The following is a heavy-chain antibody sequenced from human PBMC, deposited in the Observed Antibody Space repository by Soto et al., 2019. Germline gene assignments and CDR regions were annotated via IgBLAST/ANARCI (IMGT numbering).Heavy chain of an antibody. J-gene: IGHJ6*02. D-gene: IGHD6-19*01. V-gene: IGHV3-49*04. CDR3: ARHDSSGFYYYYGMDV. Sequence: GGSLRLSCTASGFTFGDYAMSWVRQAPGKGLEWVGFIRSKAYGGTTEYAASVKGRFTISRDDSKSIAYLQMSSLKASDTAMYYCARHDSSGFYYYYGMDVWGQGTTVTVSS. CDR1: GFTFGDYA. CDR2: IRSKAYGGTT.